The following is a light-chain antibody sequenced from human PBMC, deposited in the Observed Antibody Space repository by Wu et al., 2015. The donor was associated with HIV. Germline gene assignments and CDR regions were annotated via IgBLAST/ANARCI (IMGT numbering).Light chain of an antibody. Sequence: DSQLTQSPSFLSASIGARVTITCRASQGIGSYLAWYQQKPGKVPKLLIYAASILQSGVPSRFSGSGSGTDFTLTISSLQPEDFATYYCQQSYSTPWTFGQGTKLEIK. CDR3: QQSYSTPWT. CDR1: QGIGSY. J-gene: IGKJ2*02. V-gene: IGKV1-39*01. CDR2: AAS.